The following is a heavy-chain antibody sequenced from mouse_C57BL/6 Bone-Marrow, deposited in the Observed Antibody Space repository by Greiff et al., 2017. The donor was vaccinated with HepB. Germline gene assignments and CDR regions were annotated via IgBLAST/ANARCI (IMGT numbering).Heavy chain of an antibody. Sequence: VQLQQSGAELVRPGTSVKVSCKASGYAFTNYLIEWVKQRPGQGLEWIGVINPGSGGTNYNEKFKGKATLTADKSSSTAYMQLSSLTSEDSAVYFCARLYYYGSGGFAYWGQGTLVTVSA. V-gene: IGHV1-54*01. D-gene: IGHD1-1*01. J-gene: IGHJ3*01. CDR2: INPGSGGT. CDR3: ARLYYYGSGGFAY. CDR1: GYAFTNYL.